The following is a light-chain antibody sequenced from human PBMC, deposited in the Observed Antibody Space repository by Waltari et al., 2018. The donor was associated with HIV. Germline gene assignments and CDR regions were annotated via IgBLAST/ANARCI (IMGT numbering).Light chain of an antibody. V-gene: IGLV8-61*01. CDR2: RTN. CDR3: VLYMGSGLWV. CDR1: SGSVSTSYY. J-gene: IGLJ3*02. Sequence: QTVVTQEPSFSVSPGGTVTLTCGLSSGSVSTSYYPSWYQQTPGQAPRTLIYRTNTRSSGVPDRFSGSILGNKAALTITGAQADDESDYYCVLYMGSGLWVFGGGTKLTVL.